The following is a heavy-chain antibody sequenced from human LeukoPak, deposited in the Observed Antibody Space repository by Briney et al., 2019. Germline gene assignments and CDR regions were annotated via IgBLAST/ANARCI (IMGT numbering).Heavy chain of an antibody. CDR3: ARDPQFVAARFNWFDP. D-gene: IGHD5-18*01. V-gene: IGHV4-34*01. Sequence: NPSETLSLTCAVYGGSFSGYYWSRIRQPPGKGLEWIGEINHSGSTNYNPSLKSRVTISVDTSKNQFSLKLSSVTAADTAVYYCARDPQFVAARFNWFDPWGQGTLVTVSS. CDR2: INHSGST. J-gene: IGHJ5*02. CDR1: GGSFSGYY.